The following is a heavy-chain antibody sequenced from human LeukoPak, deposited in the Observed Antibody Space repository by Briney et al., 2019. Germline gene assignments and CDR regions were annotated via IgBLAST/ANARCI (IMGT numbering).Heavy chain of an antibody. Sequence: SETLSLTCTVSGYFISSGYSWGWIRQPPGKGLEWIGSNYHSGTTYYNPSLESRVTISVDTSKNQFSLKLSSVTAADTAVYYCARDELGYCSNGGSCSYFDYWGQGILVTVSS. CDR1: GYFISSGYS. J-gene: IGHJ4*02. V-gene: IGHV4-38-2*02. D-gene: IGHD2-8*01. CDR3: ARDELGYCSNGGSCSYFDY. CDR2: NYHSGTT.